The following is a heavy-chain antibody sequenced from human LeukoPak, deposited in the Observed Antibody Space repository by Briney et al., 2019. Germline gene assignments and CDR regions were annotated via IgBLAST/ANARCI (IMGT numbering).Heavy chain of an antibody. Sequence: PSETLSLTCTVSGGSISSYYWSWIRQPAGKGLEWIGRIYTSGSTNYNPSLKSRVPMSVDTSKNQFSLKLSSVTAADTAVYYCARGDTIFGVTTLGAFDIWGQGTMVTVSS. D-gene: IGHD3-3*01. CDR3: ARGDTIFGVTTLGAFDI. J-gene: IGHJ3*02. V-gene: IGHV4-4*07. CDR1: GGSISSYY. CDR2: IYTSGST.